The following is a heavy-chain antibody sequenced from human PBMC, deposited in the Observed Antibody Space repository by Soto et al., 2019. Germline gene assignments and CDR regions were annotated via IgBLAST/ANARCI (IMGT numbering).Heavy chain of an antibody. V-gene: IGHV4-4*02. J-gene: IGHJ4*02. D-gene: IGHD3-10*01. CDR3: ARGRLGRTARAGHVYFDY. CDR2: IYQSGIT. Sequence: QVQLQESGPGLVKPSGTLSLTCAVSRGSISSSNWWSWVRQPPGKGLEWIGEIYQSGITNYNPSLKRRVTMSVDKSKNPFSLKLISMTAADTAVYYCARGRLGRTARAGHVYFDYWGQGILVTVSS. CDR1: RGSISSSNW.